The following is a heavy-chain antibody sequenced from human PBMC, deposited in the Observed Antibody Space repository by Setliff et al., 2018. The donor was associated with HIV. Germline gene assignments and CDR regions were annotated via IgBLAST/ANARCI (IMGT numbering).Heavy chain of an antibody. V-gene: IGHV4-39*01. J-gene: IGHJ4*02. CDR2: IYHRGNT. CDR1: GGPITSNTYF. Sequence: KASETLSLTCSVSGGPITSNTYFWVWIRQAPGKGLEWIGSIYHRGNTYSNPSLKSRVSIPVDTFKRQFSLKLTSVTAGDSALSYCARRRGQRATGWYYFDFWGQGALVTVSS. CDR3: ARRRGQRATGWYYFDF. D-gene: IGHD6-19*01.